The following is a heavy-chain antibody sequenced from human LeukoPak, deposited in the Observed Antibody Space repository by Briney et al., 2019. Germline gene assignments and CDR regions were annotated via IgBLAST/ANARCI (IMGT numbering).Heavy chain of an antibody. Sequence: SETLSLTCTVSGGSISNYYWSWIRQPPGKGLEWIGYIYYSGSTNYNPSLKSRVTISVDTSKNQFSLKLSSVTAADTAVYYCARGAVDTPRLDYWGQGTLVTVSS. V-gene: IGHV4-59*01. J-gene: IGHJ4*02. CDR1: GGSISNYY. D-gene: IGHD5-18*01. CDR3: ARGAVDTPRLDY. CDR2: IYYSGST.